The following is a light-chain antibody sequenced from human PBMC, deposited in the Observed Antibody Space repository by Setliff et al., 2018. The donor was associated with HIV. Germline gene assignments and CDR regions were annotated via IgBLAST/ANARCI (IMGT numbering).Light chain of an antibody. CDR2: GAS. V-gene: IGKV3-15*01. CDR3: QQYNNWPRT. CDR1: QSVGSN. J-gene: IGKJ1*01. Sequence: EIVMTQSPVTLSVSPGGRASLSCRASQSVGSNLAWYQQKPGQAPRFLIYGASTRATGIPARFSGSGSGTEFTLSISSLQSEDFAVYHCQQYNNWPRTFGQGTKVDIK.